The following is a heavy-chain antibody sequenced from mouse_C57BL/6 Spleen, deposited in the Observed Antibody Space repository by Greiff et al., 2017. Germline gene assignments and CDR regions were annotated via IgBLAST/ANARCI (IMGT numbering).Heavy chain of an antibody. CDR3: ARDSYYGSSYRGYAMDY. Sequence: EVKLEESEGGLVQPGSSMKLSCTASGFTFSDYYMAWVRQVPEKGLEWVANINYDGSSTYYLDSLKSRFIISRDNAKNILYLQMSSLKSEDTATYYCARDSYYGSSYRGYAMDYWGQGTSVTVSS. D-gene: IGHD1-1*01. CDR2: INYDGSST. CDR1: GFTFSDYY. J-gene: IGHJ4*01. V-gene: IGHV5-16*01.